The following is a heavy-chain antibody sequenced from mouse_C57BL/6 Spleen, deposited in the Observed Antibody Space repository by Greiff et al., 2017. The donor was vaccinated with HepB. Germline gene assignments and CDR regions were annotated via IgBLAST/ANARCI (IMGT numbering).Heavy chain of an antibody. CDR2: IYPRSGNT. D-gene: IGHD1-1*01. J-gene: IGHJ1*03. V-gene: IGHV1-81*01. Sequence: QVQLQQSGAELARPGASVKLSCKASGYTFTSYGISWVKQRTGQGLEWIGEIYPRSGNTYYNEKFKGKAPLTADKSSSTAYMELRSRTSEDAAVYFCAYYGSRRGYFDVWGTGTTVTVSS. CDR3: AYYGSRRGYFDV. CDR1: GYTFTSYG.